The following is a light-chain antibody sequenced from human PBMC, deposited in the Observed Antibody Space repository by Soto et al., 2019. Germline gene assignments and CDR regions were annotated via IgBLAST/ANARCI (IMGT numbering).Light chain of an antibody. V-gene: IGLV1-44*01. CDR1: SSNIGNNN. Sequence: QSALNQPPSASGTPGQRVTISCSGSSSNIGNNNNVNWYQQLPGTAPKLFMYNYNQRPSGVPDRFSGSKSGTSASLTITGLQAEDEADYYCSSWTTSSTPLYVFGTGTKVTVL. J-gene: IGLJ1*01. CDR3: SSWTTSSTPLYV. CDR2: NYN.